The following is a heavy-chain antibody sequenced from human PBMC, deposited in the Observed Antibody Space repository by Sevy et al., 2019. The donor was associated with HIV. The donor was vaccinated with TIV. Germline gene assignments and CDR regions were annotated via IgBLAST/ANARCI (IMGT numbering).Heavy chain of an antibody. Sequence: GGSLRLSCAASGFTVSSNYMSWVRQAPGKGLEWISYISNSGTAMYYSDSVRGRFTISRDNARRSLYLQMNSLRAEDTAVYYCARDLPPSATTVPHFDCWGQGTLVTVSS. CDR3: ARDLPPSATTVPHFDC. CDR2: ISNSGTAM. D-gene: IGHD4-17*01. J-gene: IGHJ4*02. V-gene: IGHV3-11*04. CDR1: GFTVSSNY.